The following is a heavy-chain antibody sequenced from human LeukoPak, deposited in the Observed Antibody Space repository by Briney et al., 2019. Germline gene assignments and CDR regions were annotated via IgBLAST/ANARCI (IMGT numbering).Heavy chain of an antibody. J-gene: IGHJ4*02. CDR3: TRDRGIAARPVGGY. Sequence: GGSLRLSCTASGFTFGDYAMSWFRQAPGKGLEWVGFIRSKAYGGTTEYAASVKGRFTISRDDSKSIAYLQMNSLKTEDTAVYYCTRDRGIAARPVGGYWGQGTLVTVSS. CDR1: GFTFGDYA. CDR2: IRSKAYGGTT. V-gene: IGHV3-49*03. D-gene: IGHD6-6*01.